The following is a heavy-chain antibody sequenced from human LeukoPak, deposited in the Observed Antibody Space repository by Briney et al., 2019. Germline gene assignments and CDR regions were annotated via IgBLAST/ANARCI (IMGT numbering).Heavy chain of an antibody. Sequence: PGGSLRLPCAASGFTFSSYWMSWVRQAPGKGLAWVANIKQDGSEKYYVDSVKGRFTISRDNAKNSLYLQMNSLRAEDTAVYYCPRERYCGGDCYSYFDYWGQGTLVTVSS. D-gene: IGHD2-21*02. CDR2: IKQDGSEK. CDR1: GFTFSSYW. J-gene: IGHJ4*02. V-gene: IGHV3-7*01. CDR3: PRERYCGGDCYSYFDY.